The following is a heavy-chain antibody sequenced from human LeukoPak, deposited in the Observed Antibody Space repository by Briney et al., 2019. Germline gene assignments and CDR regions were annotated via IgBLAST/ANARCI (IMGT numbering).Heavy chain of an antibody. Sequence: PGGSLRLSCAASGFTFTNYWMSWVRQAPGKGLELVANIKQDRSEKYYVDSVKGRFTISRDNSKNTLYLQMNSLRAEDTAVYYCAKGRGQGFDYWGQGTLVTVSS. J-gene: IGHJ4*02. CDR3: AKGRGQGFDY. CDR2: IKQDRSEK. D-gene: IGHD3-10*01. CDR1: GFTFTNYW. V-gene: IGHV3-7*03.